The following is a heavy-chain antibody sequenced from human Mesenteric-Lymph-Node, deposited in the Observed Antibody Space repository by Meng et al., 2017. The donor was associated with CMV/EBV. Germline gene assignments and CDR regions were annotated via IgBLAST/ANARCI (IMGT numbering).Heavy chain of an antibody. CDR1: GGSISTYY. CDR2: IYYSGST. D-gene: IGHD3-3*01. J-gene: IGHJ4*02. Sequence: GSLRLSCTVSGGSISTYYWSWIRQPPQKGLEWIGYIYYSGSTNYNPSLKSRVTISVDTSKNQFSLKLSSVTAADTAVYYCAQAGEGAIFGVIAYWGQGMLVTVSS. V-gene: IGHV4-59*01. CDR3: AQAGEGAIFGVIAY.